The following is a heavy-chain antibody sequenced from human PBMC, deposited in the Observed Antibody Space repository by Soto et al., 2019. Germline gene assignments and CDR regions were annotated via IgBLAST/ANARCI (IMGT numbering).Heavy chain of an antibody. CDR3: ARAAAAGFYYYYGMDV. D-gene: IGHD6-13*01. CDR2: IYYSGST. Sequence: SETLSLTCTVSGGSISSYYWSWIRQPPGKGLEWIGYIYYSGSTNYNPSLKSRVTISVDTSKNQFSLKLSSVTAADTAVYYCARAAAAGFYYYYGMDVWGQGTMVTVSS. V-gene: IGHV4-59*01. CDR1: GGSISSYY. J-gene: IGHJ6*02.